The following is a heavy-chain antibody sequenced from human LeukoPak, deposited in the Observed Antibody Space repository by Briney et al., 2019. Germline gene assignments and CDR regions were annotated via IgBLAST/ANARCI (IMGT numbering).Heavy chain of an antibody. CDR3: ARSITMVRGVIITSWFDP. D-gene: IGHD3-10*01. CDR1: GFTFSSYG. Sequence: GGSLRLSCAASGFTFSSYGMHWVRQAPGKGLEWVAVIWYDGSNKYYADSVKGRFTISRDNSKNTLYLQMNSLRAEDTAVYYCARSITMVRGVIITSWFDPWGQGTLVTVSS. V-gene: IGHV3-33*01. J-gene: IGHJ5*02. CDR2: IWYDGSNK.